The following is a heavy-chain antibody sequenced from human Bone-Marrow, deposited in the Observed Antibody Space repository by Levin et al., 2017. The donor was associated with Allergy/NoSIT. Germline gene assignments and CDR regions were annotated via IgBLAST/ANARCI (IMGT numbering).Heavy chain of an antibody. CDR1: RFSFCNRA. J-gene: IGHJ4*02. V-gene: IGHV3-23*01. CDR2: ISGDGDDT. Sequence: LSLTCAASRFSFCNRAMTWVRQAAGKGLEWVSGISGDGDDTPYADSVKGRFTLSRDNSKNTLYLQMNSLRAEDTAIYYCAKGITMCGVGRLDYGGQGTLVTVSS. D-gene: IGHD3-3*01. CDR3: AKGITMCGVGRLDY.